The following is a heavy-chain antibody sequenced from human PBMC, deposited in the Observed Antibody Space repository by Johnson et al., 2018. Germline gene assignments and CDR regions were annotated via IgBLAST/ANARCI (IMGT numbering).Heavy chain of an antibody. V-gene: IGHV3-33*01. CDR3: AGDRGATVNWCDP. J-gene: IGHJ5*02. Sequence: HWVRQAPGKGLEWVAVIWYDGSNKYYADSVKVRFTISRDNSKNTLYLQMNSLRAEDTAVYYCAGDRGATVNWCDPWGKGTLVTFSS. CDR2: IWYDGSNK. D-gene: IGHD4-11*01.